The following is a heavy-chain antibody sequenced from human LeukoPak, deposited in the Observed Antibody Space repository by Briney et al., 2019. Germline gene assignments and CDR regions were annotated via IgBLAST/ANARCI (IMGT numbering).Heavy chain of an antibody. CDR1: GGTFSSYA. V-gene: IGHV1-69*04. CDR2: IIPILGIA. Sequence: GSSVKVSCKASGGTFSSYAISWVRQSPGQGLEWMGRIIPILGIANYAQKFQGRVTITADKSTSTAYMELSSLRSEDTAVYYCARDTMTGFGELLSYFDYWGQGTVVTVSS. J-gene: IGHJ4*02. CDR3: ARDTMTGFGELLSYFDY. D-gene: IGHD3-10*01.